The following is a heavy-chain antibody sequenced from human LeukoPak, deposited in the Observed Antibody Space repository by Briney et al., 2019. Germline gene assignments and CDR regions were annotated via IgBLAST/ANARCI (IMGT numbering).Heavy chain of an antibody. CDR1: GFTFSSYA. V-gene: IGHV3-23*01. J-gene: IGHJ3*02. CDR3: AKDMYYDILTGYYDAFDI. D-gene: IGHD3-9*01. CDR2: ISGSGGST. Sequence: PGGSLRLSCAASGFTFSSYAMSWVRQAPGKGLEWVSAISGSGGSTYYADSVKGRFTISRDNSKNTLYLQMNSLRAEDTAVYYCAKDMYYDILTGYYDAFDIRGQGTMVTVSS.